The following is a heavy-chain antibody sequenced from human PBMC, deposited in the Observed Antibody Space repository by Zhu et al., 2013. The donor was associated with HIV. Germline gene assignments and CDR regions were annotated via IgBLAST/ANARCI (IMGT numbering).Heavy chain of an antibody. D-gene: IGHD2-21*01. CDR3: ARAASHCGTFNCFGLDF. J-gene: IGHJ4*02. V-gene: IGHV1-46*01. CDR1: GYTFTNYY. Sequence: QVHLVQSGAEVKTPGASVKVSCKASGYTFTNYYMHWVRQAPGQGLQWLGMINPSGGSSIYGQGFQGKLTLAVDTSTTTSYMVLTSLKSDETAVYYCARAASHCGTFNCFGLDFWGQGTQVTVSS. CDR2: INPSGGSS.